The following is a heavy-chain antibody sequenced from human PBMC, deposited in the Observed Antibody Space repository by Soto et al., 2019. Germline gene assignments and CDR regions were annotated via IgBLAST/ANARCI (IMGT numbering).Heavy chain of an antibody. Sequence: QVQLVESGGGVVQPGRSLRLSCAASGFTFSSYAMHWVRQAPGKGLGWVAVISYDGSNKYYADSVKGRFTISRDNSKNTLYLQMNSLRAEDTAVYYCARSPGYGLYYFDYWGQGTLVTVSS. CDR2: ISYDGSNK. V-gene: IGHV3-30-3*01. D-gene: IGHD2-8*01. CDR3: ARSPGYGLYYFDY. J-gene: IGHJ4*02. CDR1: GFTFSSYA.